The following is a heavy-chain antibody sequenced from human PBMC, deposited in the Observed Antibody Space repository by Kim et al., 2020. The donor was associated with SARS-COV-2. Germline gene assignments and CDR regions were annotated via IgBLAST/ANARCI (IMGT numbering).Heavy chain of an antibody. Sequence: GGSLRLSCAASGFTFSSYSMNWVRQAPGKGLEWVSYISSSSSTIYYADSVKGRFTISRDNAKNSLYLQMNSLRDEDTAVYYCARAVQLWLFNWFDPWGQGTLVTVSS. CDR2: ISSSSSTI. D-gene: IGHD5-18*01. J-gene: IGHJ5*02. V-gene: IGHV3-48*02. CDR3: ARAVQLWLFNWFDP. CDR1: GFTFSSYS.